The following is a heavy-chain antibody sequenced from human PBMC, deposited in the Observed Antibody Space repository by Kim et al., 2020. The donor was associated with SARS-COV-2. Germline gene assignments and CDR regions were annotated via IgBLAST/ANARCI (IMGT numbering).Heavy chain of an antibody. D-gene: IGHD6-6*01. Sequence: ASVKVSCKASGYTFTGYYMHWVRQAPGQGLEWMGRINPNSGGTNYAQKFQGRVTMTRDTSISTAYMELSRLRSDDTAVYYCVIPKGRYSSSYRDYWGQGTLVTVSS. CDR1: GYTFTGYY. CDR2: INPNSGGT. CDR3: VIPKGRYSSSYRDY. V-gene: IGHV1-2*06. J-gene: IGHJ4*02.